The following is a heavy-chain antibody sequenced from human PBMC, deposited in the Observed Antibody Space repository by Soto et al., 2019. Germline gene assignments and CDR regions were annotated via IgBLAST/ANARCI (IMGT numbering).Heavy chain of an antibody. CDR2: ISYDGSNK. CDR1: GFTFSSYA. Sequence: GGSLRLSCAASGFTFSSYAMHWVRQAPGKGLEWVAVISYDGSNKYYADSVKGRFTISRDNSKNTLYLQMNSLRAEDTAVYYCARGGVNYYGSGSWNYYFDYWGQGTLVTVSS. CDR3: ARGGVNYYGSGSWNYYFDY. J-gene: IGHJ4*02. V-gene: IGHV3-30-3*01. D-gene: IGHD3-10*01.